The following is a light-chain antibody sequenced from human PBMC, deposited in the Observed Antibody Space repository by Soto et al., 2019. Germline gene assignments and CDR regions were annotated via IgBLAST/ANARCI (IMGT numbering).Light chain of an antibody. CDR3: CSYADSSTLV. CDR2: EVD. V-gene: IGLV2-23*02. J-gene: IGLJ3*02. CDR1: SSDVGSYNV. Sequence: QSVLTQPASVSGSPGQSITISCTGTSSDVGSYNVVSWYQQHPGKVPKLMIYEVDKRPSGVSNRFSGSKSGNTASLTISGLQAEDEADYYCCSYADSSTLVFGGGTKVTVL.